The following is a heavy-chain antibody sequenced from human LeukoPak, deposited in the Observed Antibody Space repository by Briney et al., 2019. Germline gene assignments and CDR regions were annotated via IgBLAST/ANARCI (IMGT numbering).Heavy chain of an antibody. CDR3: ASLYCGGDCFDY. V-gene: IGHV3-21*01. CDR2: ISSSSSYI. CDR1: GFTFSSYS. D-gene: IGHD2-21*01. J-gene: IGHJ4*02. Sequence: GGSLRLSCAASGFTFSSYSMNWVRQAPGKGLEWVSSISSSSSYIYYVDSVKGRFTISRDNAKNSLYLQMNSLRAEDTAVYYCASLYCGGDCFDYWGQGTLVTVSS.